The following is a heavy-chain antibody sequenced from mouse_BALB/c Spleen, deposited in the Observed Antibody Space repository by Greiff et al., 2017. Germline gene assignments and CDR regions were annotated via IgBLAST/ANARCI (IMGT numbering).Heavy chain of an antibody. D-gene: IGHD1-1*01. CDR2: INPSNGRT. CDR3: AIITTVVATGYYYAMDY. V-gene: IGHV1S81*02. Sequence: QVQLQQPGAELVKPGASVKLSCKASGYTFTSYWMHWVKQRPGQGLEWIGEINPSNGRTNYNEKFKSKATLTVDKSSSTAYMQLSSLTSEDSAVYYCAIITTVVATGYYYAMDYWGQGTSVTVSS. CDR1: GYTFTSYW. J-gene: IGHJ4*01.